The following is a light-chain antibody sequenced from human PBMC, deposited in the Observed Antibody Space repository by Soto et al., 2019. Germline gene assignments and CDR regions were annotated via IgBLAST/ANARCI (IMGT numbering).Light chain of an antibody. CDR1: QTVTSNY. CDR3: QQNYSAPGT. V-gene: IGKV3-20*01. Sequence: EILMTQSPGTLSSSPGERVTLSCRASQTVTSNYLAWYQQKPGQAPSLLFYGASIMATGLPDRFSGGGSGTDFTLTISRLEPEDFATYYCQQNYSAPGTFGQGTKVEVK. CDR2: GAS. J-gene: IGKJ1*01.